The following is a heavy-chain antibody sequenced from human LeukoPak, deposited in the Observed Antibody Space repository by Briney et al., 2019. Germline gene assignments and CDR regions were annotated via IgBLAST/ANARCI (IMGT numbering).Heavy chain of an antibody. J-gene: IGHJ3*02. V-gene: IGHV3-53*05. CDR1: GFTVSSNY. Sequence: GGSLRLSCAASGFTVSSNYMSWVRQAPGKGLEWVSVIYSGGSTYYADSVKGRFTISRDNAKNSLYLQMNSLRAEDTALYYCAKDYDILPLSDAFDIWGQGTMVTVSS. D-gene: IGHD3-9*01. CDR2: IYSGGST. CDR3: AKDYDILPLSDAFDI.